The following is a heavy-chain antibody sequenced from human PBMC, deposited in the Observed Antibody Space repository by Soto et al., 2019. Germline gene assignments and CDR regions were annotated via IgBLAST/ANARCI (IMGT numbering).Heavy chain of an antibody. CDR1: GGSISSGDYY. CDR2: IYYSGAT. J-gene: IGHJ5*02. CDR3: ARASTGELLVYADWFDR. V-gene: IGHV4-30-4*01. D-gene: IGHD3-16*02. Sequence: QVQLQESGPGLVKPSQTLSLTCTVSGGSISSGDYYWSWIRQPPGKGLEWIGFIYYSGATYYKPALKSLVTVSVDTSKNKFSLTLSSVAAADTAVYYCARASTGELLVYADWFDRWGPGTVVTVSS.